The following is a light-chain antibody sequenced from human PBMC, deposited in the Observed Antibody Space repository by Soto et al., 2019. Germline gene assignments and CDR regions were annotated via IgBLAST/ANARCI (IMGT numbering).Light chain of an antibody. J-gene: IGKJ5*01. CDR3: QQLNSYPIT. CDR1: QGISNY. V-gene: IGKV1-9*01. Sequence: ASVGDRVTITCLASQGISNYLAWYQQRPGKAPKLLIYAASTLQSGVPSRFSGSGSATDFTLTISSLKPEDFATYYCQQLNSYPITFGHGTRLEIK. CDR2: AAS.